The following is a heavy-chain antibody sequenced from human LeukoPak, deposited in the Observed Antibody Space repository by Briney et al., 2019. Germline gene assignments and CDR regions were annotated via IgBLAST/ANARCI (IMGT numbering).Heavy chain of an antibody. CDR3: AKEAPAAIVGSFFDY. D-gene: IGHD2-2*01. Sequence: GGSLRLSCAASGFTFSSYGMHWVRQAPGKGLEWVAFIRYDGSNKYYADSVKGRFTISRDNSKNTLYLQMNSLRAEDTAVYYCAKEAPAAIVGSFFDYWGQGTLVTVSS. J-gene: IGHJ4*02. CDR1: GFTFSSYG. CDR2: IRYDGSNK. V-gene: IGHV3-30*02.